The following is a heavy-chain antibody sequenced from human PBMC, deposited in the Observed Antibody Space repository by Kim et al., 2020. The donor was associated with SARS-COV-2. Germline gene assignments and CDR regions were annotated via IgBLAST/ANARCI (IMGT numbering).Heavy chain of an antibody. V-gene: IGHV1-18*01. Sequence: ASVKVSCKASGYTFTSYGISWVRQAPGQGLEWMGWISAYNGNTNYAQKLQGRVTMTTDTSTSTAYMELRSLRSDDTAVYYCARDYAWVVAATGWFDPWGQGTLVTVSS. J-gene: IGHJ5*02. CDR2: ISAYNGNT. D-gene: IGHD2-15*01. CDR1: GYTFTSYG. CDR3: ARDYAWVVAATGWFDP.